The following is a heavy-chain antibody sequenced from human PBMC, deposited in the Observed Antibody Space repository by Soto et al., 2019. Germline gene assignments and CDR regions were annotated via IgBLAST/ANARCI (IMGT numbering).Heavy chain of an antibody. D-gene: IGHD6-19*01. J-gene: IGHJ4*02. Sequence: ASVKVSCKASGGTFSSYAISWVRQAPGQGLEWMGGIIPIFGTANYAQKFQGRVTMTRDTSISTAYMELSRLRPDDTAVYYCARDSTVAGHDYWGQGTLVTVSS. CDR1: GGTFSSYA. CDR3: ARDSTVAGHDY. CDR2: IIPIFGTA. V-gene: IGHV1-69*05.